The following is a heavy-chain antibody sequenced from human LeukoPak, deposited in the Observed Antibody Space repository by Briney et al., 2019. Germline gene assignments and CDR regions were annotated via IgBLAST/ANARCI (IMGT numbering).Heavy chain of an antibody. J-gene: IGHJ6*02. CDR1: GGSFSGYY. CDR3: ASPDDYGDTGLEHYGMDV. V-gene: IGHV4-34*01. CDR2: INHSGST. Sequence: SETLSLTCAVYGGSFSGYYWSWIRQPPGKGLEWIGEINHSGSTNYNPSLKSRVTISVDTSKNQFSLKLSSVTAADTAVYYCASPDDYGDTGLEHYGMDVWGQGTTVTVSS. D-gene: IGHD4-17*01.